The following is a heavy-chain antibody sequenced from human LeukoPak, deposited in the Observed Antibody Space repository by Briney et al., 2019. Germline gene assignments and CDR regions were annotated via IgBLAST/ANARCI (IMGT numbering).Heavy chain of an antibody. CDR1: GGSFSGYY. V-gene: IGHV4-34*01. CDR2: INHSGST. J-gene: IGHJ4*02. Sequence: SETLSLTCAVYGGSFSGYYWSWIRQPPGKGLEWIGEINHSGSTNYNPSLKSRVTISVDTSKNQFSLKLSSVTAADTAVYYCARRASTVTTPLDYWGEGTLFTVSS. CDR3: ARRASTVTTPLDY. D-gene: IGHD4-17*01.